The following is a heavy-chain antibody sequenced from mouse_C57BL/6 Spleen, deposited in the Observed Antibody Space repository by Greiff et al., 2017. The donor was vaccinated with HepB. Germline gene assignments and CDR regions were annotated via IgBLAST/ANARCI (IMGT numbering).Heavy chain of an antibody. J-gene: IGHJ2*01. CDR2: FYPGSGSI. D-gene: IGHD3-2*02. CDR3: ARHEEGSLFDY. V-gene: IGHV1-62-2*01. CDR1: GYTFTEYT. Sequence: QVQLKESGAELVKPGASVKLSCKASGYTFTEYTIHWVTQRSGQGLEWIGWFYPGSGSIKYNEKFKDKGTLTADKAYSTVYMELSSLTSEDTAVYCCARHEEGSLFDYWGQGTTLTVSS.